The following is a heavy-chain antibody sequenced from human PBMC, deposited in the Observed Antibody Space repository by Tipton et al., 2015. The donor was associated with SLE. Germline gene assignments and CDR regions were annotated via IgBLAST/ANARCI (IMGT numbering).Heavy chain of an antibody. D-gene: IGHD6-19*01. V-gene: IGHV4-61*02. Sequence: GLVKPSETVSLTCTVSGGSISSGNYYWSWIRQPAGKGLEWIGRIFTRGSTNYNLSLKSRVTISVDTSKNQFSLKLSSVTAADTAVYYCVREGFSGWTTAFDIWGQGTMVTVSS. CDR2: IFTRGST. CDR3: VREGFSGWTTAFDI. CDR1: GGSISSGNYY. J-gene: IGHJ3*02.